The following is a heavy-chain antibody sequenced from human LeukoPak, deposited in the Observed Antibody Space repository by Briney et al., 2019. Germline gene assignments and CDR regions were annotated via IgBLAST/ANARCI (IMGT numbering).Heavy chain of an antibody. Sequence: PGGSLRLSCAASVFTFSSYAMSWVRQAPGKGLEWVSAISGSGGSTYYADSVKGRFTISRDNSKNTLYLQMNSLRAEDTAVYYCAKDQGYYDFWSGFDYWGQGTLVTVSS. CDR2: ISGSGGST. J-gene: IGHJ4*02. D-gene: IGHD3-3*01. CDR3: AKDQGYYDFWSGFDY. V-gene: IGHV3-23*01. CDR1: VFTFSSYA.